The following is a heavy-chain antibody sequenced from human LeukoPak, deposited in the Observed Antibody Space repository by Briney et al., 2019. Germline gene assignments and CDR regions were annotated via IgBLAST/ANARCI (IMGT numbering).Heavy chain of an antibody. J-gene: IGHJ4*02. CDR3: ARAVSLAAALDY. Sequence: XGSLXLSCAASGFTFSSYSMNWVRQAPGKGLEWVSSISSSSSYIYYADSVKGRFTISRDNAKNSLYLQMNSLRAEDTAVYYCARAVSLAAALDYWGQGTLVTVSS. V-gene: IGHV3-21*01. CDR2: ISSSSSYI. CDR1: GFTFSSYS. D-gene: IGHD6-13*01.